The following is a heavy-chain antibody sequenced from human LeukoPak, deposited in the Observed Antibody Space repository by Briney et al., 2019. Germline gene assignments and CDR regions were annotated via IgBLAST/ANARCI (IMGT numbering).Heavy chain of an antibody. Sequence: PGRSLRLSCAASGFTFSSYGMHWVRQAPGKGLEWVAVIWYDGSNKYYADSVKGRFTISRDNSKNTLYLQMNSLRAEDTAVYYCARIKSGIDFWGQGTTVTVSS. CDR2: IWYDGSNK. CDR1: GFTFSSYG. CDR3: ARIKSGIDF. V-gene: IGHV3-33*01. D-gene: IGHD1-26*01. J-gene: IGHJ6*02.